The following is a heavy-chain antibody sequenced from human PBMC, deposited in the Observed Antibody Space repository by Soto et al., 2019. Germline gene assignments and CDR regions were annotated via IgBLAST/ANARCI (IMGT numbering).Heavy chain of an antibody. CDR3: DRRYWVCDAFDF. Sequence: EVQLVESGGGLVQPGGSLRLSCAASGFTFSSYDMHWVRQATGEGLEWVSAIGTAGDTYYPGSVKGRFTISKANAKNSLYLKMNSLKAGDTAVYYCDRRYWVCDAFDFWGQGKMVTVSS. J-gene: IGHJ3*01. D-gene: IGHD2-8*02. CDR1: GFTFSSYD. CDR2: IGTAGDT. V-gene: IGHV3-13*04.